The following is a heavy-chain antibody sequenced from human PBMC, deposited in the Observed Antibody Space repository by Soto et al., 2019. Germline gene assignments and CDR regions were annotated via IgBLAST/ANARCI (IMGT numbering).Heavy chain of an antibody. V-gene: IGHV1-24*01. CDR3: ATYPTIFGVVIPDFDY. Sequence: SVKVSCKVSGYTLTELSMHWVRQAPGKGLEWMGGFDPEDGETIYAQKFQGRVTMTEDTSTDTAYMELSSLRSEDTAVYYCATYPTIFGVVIPDFDYWGQGTLVTVSS. D-gene: IGHD3-3*01. CDR1: GYTLTELS. CDR2: FDPEDGET. J-gene: IGHJ4*02.